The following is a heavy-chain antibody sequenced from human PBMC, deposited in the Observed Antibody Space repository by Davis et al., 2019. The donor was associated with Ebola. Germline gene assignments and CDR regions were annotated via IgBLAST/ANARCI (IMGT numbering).Heavy chain of an antibody. Sequence: SLKLSCAASGFTFSSYSMNWVRQAPGKGLEWVSSISSSSSYIYYADSLKGRFTISRDNDKNSLYLQMNSLRAEDTAVYYCARDMGAAGPDAFDIWGQGTMVTVSS. V-gene: IGHV3-21*01. CDR2: ISSSSSYI. J-gene: IGHJ3*02. CDR1: GFTFSSYS. CDR3: ARDMGAAGPDAFDI. D-gene: IGHD6-13*01.